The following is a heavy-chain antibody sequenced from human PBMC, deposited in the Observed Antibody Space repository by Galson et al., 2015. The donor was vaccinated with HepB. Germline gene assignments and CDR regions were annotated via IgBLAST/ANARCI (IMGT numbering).Heavy chain of an antibody. Sequence: SVKVSCKASGGTFSSYAISWVRQAPGQGLEWMGGIIPIFGTANYAQEFQGRVTITADKSTSTAYMELSSLRSEDTAVYYCARDKEGRWLQLGYYYYGMDVWGQGTTVTVSS. D-gene: IGHD5-24*01. CDR2: IIPIFGTA. CDR3: ARDKEGRWLQLGYYYYGMDV. CDR1: GGTFSSYA. V-gene: IGHV1-69*06. J-gene: IGHJ6*02.